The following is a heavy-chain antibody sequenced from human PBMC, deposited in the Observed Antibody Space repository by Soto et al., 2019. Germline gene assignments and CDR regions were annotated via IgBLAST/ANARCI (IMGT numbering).Heavy chain of an antibody. V-gene: IGHV3-7*01. J-gene: IGHJ6*02. CDR3: ARLDYYYYGMDV. CDR1: GFTFISYW. Sequence: GGSLRLSCAASGFTFISYWMIWVRQAPGKGLEWVANIKQDGSEKYYVDSVKGRFTISRDNAKNSLYLQMNSLRAEDTAVYYCARLDYYYYGMDVWGQGTTVTV. CDR2: IKQDGSEK.